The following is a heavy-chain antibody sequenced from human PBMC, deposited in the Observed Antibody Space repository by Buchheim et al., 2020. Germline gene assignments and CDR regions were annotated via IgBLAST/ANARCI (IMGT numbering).Heavy chain of an antibody. CDR2: INHSGST. J-gene: IGHJ5*02. D-gene: IGHD5-24*01. V-gene: IGHV4-34*01. CDR3: AREYRKRWLQLGNWFDP. CDR1: GGSFSGYY. Sequence: QVQLQQWGAGLLKPSETLSLTCAVYGGSFSGYYWSWIRQPPGKGLEWIGEINHSGSTNYNPSLKSRVTISVDTSKNQFSLKLSSVTAADTAVYYCAREYRKRWLQLGNWFDPWGQGTL.